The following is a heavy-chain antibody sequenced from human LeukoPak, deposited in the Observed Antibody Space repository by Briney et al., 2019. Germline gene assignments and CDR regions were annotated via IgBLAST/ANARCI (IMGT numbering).Heavy chain of an antibody. CDR3: ARDQPDYGDFNY. CDR2: LNPSGGSS. D-gene: IGHD4-17*01. CDR1: GYTVTSYY. Sequence: ASVKVSCKASGYTVTSYYMHWVRQAPGQGLEWMAILNPSGGSSSYAQKFQGRATLTRATSTSTVYMELSSLRSEDTAVYYCARDQPDYGDFNYWGQGTLVTVSS. J-gene: IGHJ4*02. V-gene: IGHV1-46*01.